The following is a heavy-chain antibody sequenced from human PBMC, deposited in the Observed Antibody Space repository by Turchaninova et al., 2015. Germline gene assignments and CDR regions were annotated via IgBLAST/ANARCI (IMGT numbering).Heavy chain of an antibody. Sequence: QVQLVQSGAEVKKPGASVKVSCKASGHTFTGYHMHWVRQAPGQGLECMGWINRDNGVTKYAQNFQGRVTMTTDTSISTVYMEVSSLRSDDTAVYYCATGGKMHFDYWGQGTLVTVSS. CDR1: GHTFTGYH. J-gene: IGHJ4*02. CDR3: ATGGKMHFDY. CDR2: INRDNGVT. V-gene: IGHV1-2*02. D-gene: IGHD3-10*01.